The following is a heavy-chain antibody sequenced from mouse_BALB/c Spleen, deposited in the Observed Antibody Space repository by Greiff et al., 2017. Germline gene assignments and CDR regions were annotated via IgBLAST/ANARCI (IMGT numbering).Heavy chain of an antibody. V-gene: IGHV7-1*02. CDR2: SRNKANDYTT. Sequence: EVKVVESGGGLVQPGGSLRLSCATSGFTFSDFYMEWVRQPPGQRLEWIAASRNKANDYTTEYSVSVKGRFIVSRDTSQSILYLQMNALRAEDTAIYYCARVHYYGSSYWYFDVWGAGTTVTVSS. CDR1: GFTFSDFY. D-gene: IGHD1-1*01. CDR3: ARVHYYGSSYWYFDV. J-gene: IGHJ1*01.